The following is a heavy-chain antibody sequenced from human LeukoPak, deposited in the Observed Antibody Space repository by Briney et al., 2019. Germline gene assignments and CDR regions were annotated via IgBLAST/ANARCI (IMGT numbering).Heavy chain of an antibody. CDR3: ARGRGSPYYVEAFDV. CDR2: LYYSGST. Sequence: PSETPSLTCSVSGASFTSHYWGWIRQPPGKGPEWIGHLYYSGSTTYNPSLESRVTMSVDTPRKQISLKLNSVAAADTAVYYCARGRGSPYYVEAFDVWGQGTVVTVSS. D-gene: IGHD3-22*01. V-gene: IGHV4-59*11. J-gene: IGHJ3*01. CDR1: GASFTSHY.